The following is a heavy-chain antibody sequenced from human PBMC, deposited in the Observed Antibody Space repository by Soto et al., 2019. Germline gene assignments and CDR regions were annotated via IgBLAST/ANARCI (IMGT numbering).Heavy chain of an antibody. V-gene: IGHV1-8*01. CDR1: GYTFTSYD. CDR3: ARHYGSGSSNWFDP. CDR2: MNPNTGNT. Sequence: ASVKVSCKASGYTFTSYDINWVRQATGQGLEWMGWMNPNTGNTDFAQKFQGRVTMTRNTSISTAYMELSSLRSEDTAVYYCARHYGSGSSNWFDPWGQGTLVTSPQ. J-gene: IGHJ5*02. D-gene: IGHD3-10*01.